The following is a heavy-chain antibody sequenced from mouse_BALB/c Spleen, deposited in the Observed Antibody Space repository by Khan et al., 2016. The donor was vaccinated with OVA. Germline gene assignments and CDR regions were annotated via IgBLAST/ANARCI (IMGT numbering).Heavy chain of an antibody. Sequence: QVQLKQSGPGLVQPSQSLSITCTVSGFSLTTYGVHWVRKSPGKSLEWLGVIWSGGSTEYKTPFISRLSINKDNSKSQVVVKMNSLQADDTAKYYCARNSYMYDFTYWGQGPRVTVSA. J-gene: IGHJ3*01. D-gene: IGHD2-14*01. CDR3: ARNSYMYDFTY. V-gene: IGHV2-2*01. CDR2: IWSGGST. CDR1: GFSLTTYG.